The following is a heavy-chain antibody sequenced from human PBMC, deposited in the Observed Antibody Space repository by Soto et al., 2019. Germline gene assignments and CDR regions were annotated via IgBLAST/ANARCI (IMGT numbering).Heavy chain of an antibody. CDR3: AKDHPYYDILTGYLPYYFDY. J-gene: IGHJ4*02. CDR2: ISGSGGST. Sequence: EVQLLESGGGLVQPGGSLRLSCAASGFTFSSYAMSWVRQAPGKGLEWVSAISGSGGSTYYADSVKGRFTISRDNSKNTLYLQMNSLRAEDTEVYYCAKDHPYYDILTGYLPYYFDYWGQGTLVTVSS. CDR1: GFTFSSYA. D-gene: IGHD3-9*01. V-gene: IGHV3-23*01.